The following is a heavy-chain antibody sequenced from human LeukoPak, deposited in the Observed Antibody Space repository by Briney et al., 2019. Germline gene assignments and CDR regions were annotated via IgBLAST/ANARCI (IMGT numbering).Heavy chain of an antibody. V-gene: IGHV3-23*01. J-gene: IGHJ6*03. CDR3: ARGLRNYYYYYMDV. D-gene: IGHD4-17*01. CDR2: ITGNGGTT. CDR1: GFSFSNYG. Sequence: GGSLRLSCAASGFSFSNYGMNWVRHAPGKGLEWVSGITGNGGTTYYADSVKGRFTISRDNSRNTVYLQINSLRAEDTAVYYCARGLRNYYYYYMDVWGKGTTVTISS.